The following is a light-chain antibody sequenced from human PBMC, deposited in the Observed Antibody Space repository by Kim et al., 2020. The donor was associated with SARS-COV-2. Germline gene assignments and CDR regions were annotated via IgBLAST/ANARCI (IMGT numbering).Light chain of an antibody. CDR3: QQRNSWPPAVT. CDR2: DAS. Sequence: PGERATLSCRASQNIDTYLAWYQQKPGQAPRLLIYDASNRATGIPDRFNGSGSGTDFTLTISSLEPEDFAIYYCQQRNSWPPAVTFGGGTKVDIK. V-gene: IGKV3-11*01. J-gene: IGKJ4*01. CDR1: QNIDTY.